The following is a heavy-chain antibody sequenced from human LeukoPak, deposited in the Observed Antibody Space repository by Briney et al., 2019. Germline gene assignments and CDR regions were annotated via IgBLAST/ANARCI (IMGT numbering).Heavy chain of an antibody. J-gene: IGHJ3*02. D-gene: IGHD3-22*01. CDR2: ISGSTANT. CDR3: AKDPPYYYDSSGCGGGAFDI. CDR1: GFTFSSYA. V-gene: IGHV3-23*01. Sequence: PGGSLRLSCAASGFTFSSYAISWVRQAPGKGLEWVSAISGSTANTYYADSVKGRFTISRDNSKNTVYLQMNSLRAEDTAVYYCAKDPPYYYDSSGCGGGAFDIWGQGTMVTVSS.